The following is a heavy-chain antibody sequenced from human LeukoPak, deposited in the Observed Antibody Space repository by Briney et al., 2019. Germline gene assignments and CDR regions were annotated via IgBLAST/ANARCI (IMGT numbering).Heavy chain of an antibody. Sequence: GASVKVSCKASGGTFSSYPFTWVRQAPGQGLEWMGGIIPIFGTANYAQKFQGRVTITADESTSTAYMELSSLRSEDTAVYYCAREGDIVVVPAAKDAFDIWGQGTMVTVSS. CDR2: IIPIFGTA. J-gene: IGHJ3*02. V-gene: IGHV1-69*13. CDR3: AREGDIVVVPAAKDAFDI. D-gene: IGHD2-2*01. CDR1: GGTFSSYP.